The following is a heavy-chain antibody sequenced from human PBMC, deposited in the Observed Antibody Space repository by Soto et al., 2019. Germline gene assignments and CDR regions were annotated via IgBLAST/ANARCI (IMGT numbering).Heavy chain of an antibody. CDR2: GSYSGTT. CDR3: ARGATVTQFDY. Sequence: PLETLSLTCTVSGVSVSSGSFYWAWIRQPPGKGLEWIGFGSYSGTTNYKPSLKSRVTISVDTSRSQISLKVSSLTAADTAVYYCARGATVTQFDYWGRGTLVTVSS. CDR1: GVSVSSGSFY. J-gene: IGHJ4*02. V-gene: IGHV4-61*01. D-gene: IGHD4-17*01.